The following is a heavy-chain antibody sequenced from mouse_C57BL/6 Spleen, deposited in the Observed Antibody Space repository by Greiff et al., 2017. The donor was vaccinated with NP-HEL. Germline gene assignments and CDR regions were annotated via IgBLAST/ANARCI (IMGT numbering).Heavy chain of an antibody. Sequence: VQLQQSGPELVKPGASVKMSCKASGYTFTDYNMHWVKQSHGKSLEWIGYINPNNGGTSYNQKFKGKATLTVNKSSSTAYMELRSLTSEDSAVYYCATITPVVARYFDVWGTGTTVTVSS. V-gene: IGHV1-22*01. J-gene: IGHJ1*03. D-gene: IGHD1-1*01. CDR1: GYTFTDYN. CDR3: ATITPVVARYFDV. CDR2: INPNNGGT.